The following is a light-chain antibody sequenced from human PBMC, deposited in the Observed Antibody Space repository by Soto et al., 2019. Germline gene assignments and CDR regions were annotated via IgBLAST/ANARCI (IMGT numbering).Light chain of an antibody. CDR1: NIGGKS. J-gene: IGLJ2*01. CDR3: QVWDSRSVV. Sequence: SYELTQAPSVSVAPEQPARVTCGGDNIGGKSVHWYQQKPGQAPVLVVYDDGDRPSGIPERISGSKSGETATLTISRVEAGDEADYYCQVWDSRSVVFGGGTKVTVL. CDR2: DDG. V-gene: IGLV3-21*02.